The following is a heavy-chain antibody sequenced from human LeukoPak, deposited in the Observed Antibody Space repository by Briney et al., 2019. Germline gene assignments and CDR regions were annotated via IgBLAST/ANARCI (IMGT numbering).Heavy chain of an antibody. CDR3: ARDTGIAVEPDAFDI. Sequence: GGSLRLSCAASGFTFGSYWMSWVRQAPGKGLEWVANIKQDGSEKYYVDSVKGRFTISRDNAKNSLYLQMNSLRAEDTAVYYCARDTGIAVEPDAFDIWGQGTMVTVSS. D-gene: IGHD6-19*01. CDR2: IKQDGSEK. J-gene: IGHJ3*02. V-gene: IGHV3-7*03. CDR1: GFTFGSYW.